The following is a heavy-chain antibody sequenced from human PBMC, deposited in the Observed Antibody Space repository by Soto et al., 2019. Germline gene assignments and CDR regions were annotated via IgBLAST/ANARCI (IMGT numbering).Heavy chain of an antibody. J-gene: IGHJ4*02. CDR2: IYPGDSDT. Sequence: GESLKISCNGSGYSFTSYWIGWVRQMPGKGLEWMGIIYPGDSDTRYSPSFQGQVTISADKSISTAYLQWSSLKASDAAMYYCARHRINYDILTWNLDYWGQGTPVTVYS. D-gene: IGHD3-9*01. V-gene: IGHV5-51*01. CDR1: GYSFTSYW. CDR3: ARHRINYDILTWNLDY.